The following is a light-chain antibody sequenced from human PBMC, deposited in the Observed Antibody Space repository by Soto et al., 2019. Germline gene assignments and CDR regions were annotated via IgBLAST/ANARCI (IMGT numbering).Light chain of an antibody. V-gene: IGKV3-20*01. J-gene: IGKJ1*01. CDR3: QQYSTSPWT. CDR2: AAS. Sequence: EIVLTQSPGTLSLSPGERATLSCRASRSVSSTYIAWYQQKPGQAPRLLIYAASSRATGIPDRFSGSGSGTDFTLTISRLEPEDFAVYFCQQYSTSPWTFGQGTKVEIK. CDR1: RSVSSTY.